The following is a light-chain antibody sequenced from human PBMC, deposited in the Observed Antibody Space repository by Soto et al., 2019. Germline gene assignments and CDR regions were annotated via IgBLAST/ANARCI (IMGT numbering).Light chain of an antibody. J-gene: IGKJ4*01. CDR3: QQRSNWPLT. Sequence: EIVLTQSPATLSLSPGERATISCRASQSVSSYLAWYQQKPGQAPRLLIYDASNRATGIPARFSGSGSGTDVTLTISSPEAEDFAVYYCQQRSNWPLTFGGGTKVEIK. CDR2: DAS. CDR1: QSVSSY. V-gene: IGKV3-11*01.